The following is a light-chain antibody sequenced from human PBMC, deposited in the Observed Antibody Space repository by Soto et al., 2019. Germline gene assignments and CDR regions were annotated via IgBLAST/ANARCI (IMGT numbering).Light chain of an antibody. Sequence: IQMTQSPSSVSASVGDRFTITWRASQGVGGWLAWYQQKPGKVPKLLIYATSSLHSGVPSRFSGSGSGTDFTLSISSLQPEDFATYYCQQTHSLPLSFGPGTKVDI. V-gene: IGKV1-12*01. J-gene: IGKJ3*01. CDR1: QGVGGW. CDR3: QQTHSLPLS. CDR2: ATS.